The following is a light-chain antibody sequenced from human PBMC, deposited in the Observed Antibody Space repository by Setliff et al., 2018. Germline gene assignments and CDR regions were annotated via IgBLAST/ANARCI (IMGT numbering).Light chain of an antibody. CDR3: SSYAGSNNFV. Sequence: QSVLTQPPPASGSPGQSVTISCAGTSIDVSGYNYVSWYQQHPGKAPQLIIYDVTKRPSGVPDRFSGSKSGNTASLTVSGLQAEDEADYYCSSYAGSNNFVFGTGTKVTVL. V-gene: IGLV2-8*01. J-gene: IGLJ1*01. CDR1: SIDVSGYNY. CDR2: DVT.